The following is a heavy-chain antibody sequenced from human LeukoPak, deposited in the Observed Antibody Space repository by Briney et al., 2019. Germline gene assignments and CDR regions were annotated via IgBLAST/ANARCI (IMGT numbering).Heavy chain of an antibody. CDR3: ARVDYDVLTGYQNYFQY. CDR2: ISSTSAYI. J-gene: IGHJ4*02. D-gene: IGHD3-9*01. CDR1: GFTFSTYT. V-gene: IGHV3-21*01. Sequence: GGSLRLSCAASGFTFSTYTMTWVRQAPGKGLEWVSSISSTSAYINYADLVKGRFTISRDNDKNSMYLQMNSLRAEDTAVYYCARVDYDVLTGYQNYFQYWGKGTLVTVSS.